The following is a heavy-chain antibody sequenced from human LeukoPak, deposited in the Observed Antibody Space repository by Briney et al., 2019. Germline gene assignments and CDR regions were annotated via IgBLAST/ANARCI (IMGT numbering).Heavy chain of an antibody. CDR1: GFTFSSYS. CDR3: ATSPPGDGFDY. Sequence: SGGSLRLSCAASGFTFSSYSMNWVRQAPGKGLEWVSSISSSSSYMYYADSVKGRFTISRDNAKNSLYLQMNSLRAEDTAVYYCATSPPGDGFDYWGQGTLVTVSS. V-gene: IGHV3-21*01. CDR2: ISSSSSYM. D-gene: IGHD7-27*01. J-gene: IGHJ4*02.